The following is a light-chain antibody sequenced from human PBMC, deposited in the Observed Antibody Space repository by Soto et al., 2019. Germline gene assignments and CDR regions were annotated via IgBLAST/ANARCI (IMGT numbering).Light chain of an antibody. Sequence: IPMTQSPSSLSASIADRVTITCRASQSISSSLNWYQQKPGKAPKLLIYAASNLQSGVPSRFSGSGSGTDFTLTISSLQPEDFATYYCQQTYSTPYTFGQGTKLEIK. CDR2: AAS. V-gene: IGKV1-39*01. CDR3: QQTYSTPYT. CDR1: QSISSS. J-gene: IGKJ2*01.